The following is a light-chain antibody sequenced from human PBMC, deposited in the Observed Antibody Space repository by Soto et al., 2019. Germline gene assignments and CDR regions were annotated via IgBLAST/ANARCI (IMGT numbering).Light chain of an antibody. CDR1: SSDAGDYKF. CDR3: CSDAGNFVI. J-gene: IGLJ2*01. V-gene: IGLV2-11*01. CDR2: DVT. Sequence: QSALTQPRSLSGSPGQSVTISCTGTSSDAGDYKFVSWYQQHPGKAPKLMIYDVTKRPSGVPDRFSGSKSGNTASLTISGLQAEDEADYYCCSDAGNFVIFDGGTKLTVL.